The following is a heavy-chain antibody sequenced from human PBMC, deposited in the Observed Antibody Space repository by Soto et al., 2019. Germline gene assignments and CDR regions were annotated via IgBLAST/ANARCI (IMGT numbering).Heavy chain of an antibody. CDR2: ISYDGSNK. Sequence: QVQLVESGGGVVQPGRSLRLSCAASGFTFSSYGMHWVRQAPGKGLEWVAVISYDGSNKYYADSVKGRFTISRDNSKNTRYLQMNSLRDADTAGYYCAKDGGGQAVALDYWGQGTLVTVSS. CDR3: AKDGGGQAVALDY. V-gene: IGHV3-30*18. J-gene: IGHJ4*02. CDR1: GFTFSSYG. D-gene: IGHD6-19*01.